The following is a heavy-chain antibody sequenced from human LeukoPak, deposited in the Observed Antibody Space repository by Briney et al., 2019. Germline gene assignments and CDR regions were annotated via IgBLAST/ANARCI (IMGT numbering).Heavy chain of an antibody. Sequence: GGSLRLSCEASGFFFGGHVMNWLRQAPGKGPEWIAFITKDSDRVYYAESVEGRFTISRDNAKNSLYLQMNSLRAEDTAVYYCASSPPDDYGDYSDYWGQGTLVTVSS. CDR1: GFFFGGHV. V-gene: IGHV3-48*04. D-gene: IGHD4-17*01. J-gene: IGHJ4*02. CDR2: ITKDSDRV. CDR3: ASSPPDDYGDYSDY.